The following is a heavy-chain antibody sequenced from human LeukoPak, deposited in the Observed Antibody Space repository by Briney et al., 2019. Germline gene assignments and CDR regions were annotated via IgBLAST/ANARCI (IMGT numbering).Heavy chain of an antibody. D-gene: IGHD3-10*01. CDR2: IYSGGST. Sequence: GGSLRLSCAASGFTVSSNYMSWVRQAPGKGLEWVSAIYSGGSTYYADSVKGRFTISRDNSKNTLYLQMNSLRAEDTAVYYCARGLKDRYGSGHFDIWGQGTMVTVSS. V-gene: IGHV3-53*01. J-gene: IGHJ3*02. CDR1: GFTVSSNY. CDR3: ARGLKDRYGSGHFDI.